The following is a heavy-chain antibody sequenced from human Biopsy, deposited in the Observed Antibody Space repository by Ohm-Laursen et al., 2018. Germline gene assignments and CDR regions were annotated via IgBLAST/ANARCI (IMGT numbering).Heavy chain of an antibody. CDR3: AREGLDWDNRRYKGLDV. V-gene: IGHV4-4*07. D-gene: IGHD1/OR15-1a*01. J-gene: IGHJ6*02. CDR1: RDSISNYY. CDR2: IYGSGST. Sequence: SQTLSPTCTVSRDSISNYYWTWIRRPAGKGLEWIGRIYGSGSTNYNPSLRGRVTLSGDTSKNQVSLRLRSVTAADTAVYYCAREGLDWDNRRYKGLDVWGQGATVIVSS.